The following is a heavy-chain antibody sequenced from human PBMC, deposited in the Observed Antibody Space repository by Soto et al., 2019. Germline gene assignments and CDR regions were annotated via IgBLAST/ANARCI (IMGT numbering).Heavy chain of an antibody. CDR1: GFTFSSYA. CDR2: ISYDGSNK. CDR3: ARGVNIVVVPAAIRGRDITGTHGMDV. Sequence: PGGSLRLSCAASGFTFSSYAMHWVRQAPGKGLEWVAVISYDGSNKYYADSVKGRFTISRDNSKNTLYLQMNSLRAKDTAVYYCARGVNIVVVPAAIRGRDITGTHGMDVWGQGTTVTVSS. D-gene: IGHD2-2*02. V-gene: IGHV3-30-3*01. J-gene: IGHJ6*02.